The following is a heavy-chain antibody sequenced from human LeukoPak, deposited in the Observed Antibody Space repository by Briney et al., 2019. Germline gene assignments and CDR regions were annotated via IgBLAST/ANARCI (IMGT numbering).Heavy chain of an antibody. D-gene: IGHD3-3*01. V-gene: IGHV4-39*07. CDR3: ASHGGYDFWTGVLYYMDV. J-gene: IGHJ6*03. CDR2: IYYSGST. CDR1: GGSISSSSYY. Sequence: SETLSLTCTVSGGSISSSSYYWGWIRQPPGKGLEWIGSIYYSGSTYYNPSLKSRVTISVDTSKNQFSLKLSSVTAADTAVYYCASHGGYDFWTGVLYYMDVWGKGTTVTVSS.